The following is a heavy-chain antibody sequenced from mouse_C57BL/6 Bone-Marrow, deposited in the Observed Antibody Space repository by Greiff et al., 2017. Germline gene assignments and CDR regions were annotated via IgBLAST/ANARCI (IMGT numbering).Heavy chain of an antibody. CDR1: GFTFSSYA. V-gene: IGHV5-4*01. J-gene: IGHJ3*01. CDR3: ARDKDYSNYLSWFAY. D-gene: IGHD2-5*01. CDR2: ISDGGSYT. Sequence: EVKLMESGGGLVKPGGSLKLSCAASGFTFSSYAMSWVRQTPEKRLEWVATISDGGSYTYYPDNVKGRFTISRDNAKNNLYLQMSHLKSEDTAMYYCARDKDYSNYLSWFAYWGQGTLVTVSA.